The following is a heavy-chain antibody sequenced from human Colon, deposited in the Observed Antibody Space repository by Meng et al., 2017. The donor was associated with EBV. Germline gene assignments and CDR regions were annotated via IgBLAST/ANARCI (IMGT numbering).Heavy chain of an antibody. V-gene: IGHV4-4*02. CDR2: IFHSGST. J-gene: IGHJ5*02. D-gene: IGHD3-10*01. CDR1: GGSISSNNW. Sequence: QVQLQASGPGLVKPSGTRPLTCAVSGGSISSNNWWSWVRQPPGKGLEWIGEIFHSGSTKHNPSLKSRVTMSMDKSKNQFSLRLSSVTAADTAVYYCASSDYYGSGSYYPWGQGTLVTASS. CDR3: ASSDYYGSGSYYP.